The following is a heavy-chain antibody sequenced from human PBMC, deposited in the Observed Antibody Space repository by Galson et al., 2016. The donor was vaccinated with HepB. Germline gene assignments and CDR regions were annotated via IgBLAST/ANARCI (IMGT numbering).Heavy chain of an antibody. CDR3: ARDNGPSWGYDFWSGYFNGMDV. D-gene: IGHD3-3*01. V-gene: IGHV4-4*02. Sequence: SETLSLTCAVSGDSISSSYWWSWVRQSPGKGLEWIGEIYHSGTTNYNPSLKSRVTISVDKSKNQFSLNLNSMTAADTAVYYCARDNGPSWGYDFWSGYFNGMDVWGQGTTVTVSS. J-gene: IGHJ6*02. CDR1: GDSISSSYW. CDR2: IYHSGTT.